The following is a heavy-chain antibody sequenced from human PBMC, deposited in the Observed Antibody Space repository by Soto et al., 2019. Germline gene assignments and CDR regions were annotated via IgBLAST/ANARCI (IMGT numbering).Heavy chain of an antibody. J-gene: IGHJ4*02. CDR2: ISGSDAGT. CDR1: GFTFSSHA. D-gene: IGHD2-2*01. CDR3: TKDPCTRSSCYFDF. V-gene: IGHV3-23*01. Sequence: EVQLLESGGGLVQPGGSLRLSCEASGFTFSSHAMSWVRQAPGKGLDWVSAISGSDAGTFDADSVRGRFTISRDNSKNTLYLHMTSLRVEDTAIYYCTKDPCTRSSCYFDFWGQGSLVTVSS.